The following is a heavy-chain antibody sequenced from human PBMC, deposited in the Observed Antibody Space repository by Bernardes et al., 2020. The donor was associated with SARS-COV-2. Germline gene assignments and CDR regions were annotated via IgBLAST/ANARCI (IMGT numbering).Heavy chain of an antibody. Sequence: GGSLRLSCAASGFTFSSYSMNWVRQAPGKGLEWVSYISSSGRNIYYADSVKGRFTISRDNAKNSLYLQMNSLRAEDTAVYYCAMGTLSYWGQGTLVTVSS. V-gene: IGHV3-48*01. CDR3: AMGTLSY. CDR2: ISSSGRNI. J-gene: IGHJ4*02. CDR1: GFTFSSYS. D-gene: IGHD7-27*01.